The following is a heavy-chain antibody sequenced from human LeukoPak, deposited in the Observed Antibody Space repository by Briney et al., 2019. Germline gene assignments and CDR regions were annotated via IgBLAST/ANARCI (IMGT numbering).Heavy chain of an antibody. Sequence: GASVKVSCKASGYTFTSYGISWVRQAPGQGLEWMGWISAYNGNTNYAQKLLGRVTMTTDTSTSTAYMELRSLRSDDTAVYYCARDGYDFWSGYYTFDYWGQGTLVTVSS. V-gene: IGHV1-18*01. CDR3: ARDGYDFWSGYYTFDY. CDR2: ISAYNGNT. D-gene: IGHD3-3*01. CDR1: GYTFTSYG. J-gene: IGHJ4*02.